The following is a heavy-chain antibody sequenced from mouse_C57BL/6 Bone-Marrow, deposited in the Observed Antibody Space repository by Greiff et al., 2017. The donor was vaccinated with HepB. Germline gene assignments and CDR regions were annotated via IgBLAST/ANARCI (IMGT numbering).Heavy chain of an antibody. CDR2: IYPGSGST. D-gene: IGHD1-1*01. CDR3: ARPGSSYDAMDY. V-gene: IGHV1-55*01. CDR1: GYTFTSYW. J-gene: IGHJ4*01. Sequence: VQLQQPGAELVKPGASVKMSCKASGYTFTSYWITWVKQRPGQGLEWIGDIYPGSGSTNYNEKFKSNATLTVDTSSSTAYMQLSSLTSEDSAVYYCARPGSSYDAMDYWGQGTSVTVSS.